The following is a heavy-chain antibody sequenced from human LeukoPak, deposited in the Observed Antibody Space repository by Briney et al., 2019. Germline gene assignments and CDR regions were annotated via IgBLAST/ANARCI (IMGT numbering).Heavy chain of an antibody. D-gene: IGHD2-2*01. CDR1: GYIFTTYG. Sequence: ASVKVSCKASGYIFTTYGVSWVRQAPGQGLEWMGWISGYNGNTNYAQKFQGRVTMTTDTSTNTAYMELRSLRADDTAVYYCARDDVVVVPAANGMDVWGQGTTVTVSS. CDR3: ARDDVVVVPAANGMDV. J-gene: IGHJ6*02. CDR2: ISGYNGNT. V-gene: IGHV1-18*01.